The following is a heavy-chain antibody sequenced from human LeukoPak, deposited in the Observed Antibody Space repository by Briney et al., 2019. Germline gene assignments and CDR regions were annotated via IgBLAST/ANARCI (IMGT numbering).Heavy chain of an antibody. Sequence: GGSLRLSCAASGFTFSSYSMNWVRQAPGKGLEWVSSISSSSSYIYYADSVKGRFTISRDNAKNSLYLQMNNLRAEDTAVYYCARDVSVVVLSSTPTQIDYWGQGTLVTVSS. CDR1: GFTFSSYS. J-gene: IGHJ4*02. CDR2: ISSSSSYI. D-gene: IGHD3-22*01. V-gene: IGHV3-21*01. CDR3: ARDVSVVVLSSTPTQIDY.